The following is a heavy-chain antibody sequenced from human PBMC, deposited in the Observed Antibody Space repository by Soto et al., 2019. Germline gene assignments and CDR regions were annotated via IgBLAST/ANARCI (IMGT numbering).Heavy chain of an antibody. CDR3: GYLEGGGE. J-gene: IGHJ4*02. CDR1: GFTFSAHT. V-gene: IGHV3-48*01. CDR2: ISSDSETR. Sequence: EVQLVESGGGLVQPGGSLRLSCAASGFTFSAHTMNWVRQAPGKGLEWISFISSDSETRYYVDSVKGRFTISRDNAKKSPVPQMKRLGAEGTAGIYLGYLEGGGEWGQGTLVTVSS. D-gene: IGHD3-16*01.